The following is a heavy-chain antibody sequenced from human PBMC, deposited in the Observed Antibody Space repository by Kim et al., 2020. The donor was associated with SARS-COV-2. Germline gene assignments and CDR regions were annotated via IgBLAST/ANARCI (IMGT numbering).Heavy chain of an antibody. D-gene: IGHD3-3*01. CDR1: GFTFSSYA. J-gene: IGHJ6*03. CDR3: AKDQRFLEWLLSYYYYYYMDV. V-gene: IGHV3-23*01. Sequence: GGSLRLSCAASGFTFSSYAMSWVRQAPGKGLEWVSAISGSGGSTYYADSVKGRFTISRDNSKNTLYLQMNSLRAEDTAVYYCAKDQRFLEWLLSYYYYYYMDVWGKGTTVTVSS. CDR2: ISGSGGST.